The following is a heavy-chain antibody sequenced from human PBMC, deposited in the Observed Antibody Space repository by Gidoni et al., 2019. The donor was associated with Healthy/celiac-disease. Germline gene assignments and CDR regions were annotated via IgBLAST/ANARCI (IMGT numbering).Heavy chain of an antibody. J-gene: IGHJ3*02. D-gene: IGHD4-17*01. CDR2: SIPILGIE. Sequence: QVQLVQSGAEVKKPGSSVNVSGKASGGTLSSSTLSWVRQAPGQGLEWMGRSIPILGIENSAQKFPGRVTITADKSTSTAYMELSSLRSEDTAVYYCARDDYGDYEIGGGGAFDIWGQGTMVTVSS. CDR3: ARDDYGDYEIGGGGAFDI. CDR1: GGTLSSST. V-gene: IGHV1-69*08.